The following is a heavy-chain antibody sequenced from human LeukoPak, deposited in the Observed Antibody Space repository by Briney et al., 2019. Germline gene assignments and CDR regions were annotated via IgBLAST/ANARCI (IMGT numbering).Heavy chain of an antibody. J-gene: IGHJ5*02. CDR3: ATTVAGTGP. CDR1: GYTFPNYP. V-gene: IGHV7-4-1*02. D-gene: IGHD6-19*01. Sequence: VASVKVSCKASGYTFPNYPMNWVRQAPGQGLEWMGWINTNTGNPTYAQGFTGRFVFSLDTSVSTPYLQISSLKAEDTAVYYCATTVAGTGPWGQGTLVTVSS. CDR2: INTNTGNP.